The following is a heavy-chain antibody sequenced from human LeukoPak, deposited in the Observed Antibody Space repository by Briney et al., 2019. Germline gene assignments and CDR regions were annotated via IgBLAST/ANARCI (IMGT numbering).Heavy chain of an antibody. CDR2: TTAYSTT. D-gene: IGHD3-16*01. V-gene: IGHV3-48*01. CDR1: GFSFSDHS. J-gene: IGHJ4*02. CDR3: ASVRGGY. Sequence: PGGSLRLSCAASGFSFSDHSINWVRQAPGKGLEWVSYTTAYSTTYYADSVKGRFTISRDNVKGSLYLQMNNLRAEDTAVYYCASVRGGYWGQGTLVTVSS.